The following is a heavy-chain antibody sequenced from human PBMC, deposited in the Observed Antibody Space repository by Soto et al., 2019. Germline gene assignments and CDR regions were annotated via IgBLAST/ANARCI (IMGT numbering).Heavy chain of an antibody. V-gene: IGHV3-15*07. Sequence: VQLVESGGGFVKPGGSLRLSCAASGLTFSNAWMNWVRQAPGKGLEWVGHIKSKTEGGTTDYAAPVKGRFIISRDDSKNTLYRQMNSLKIDDIGVYYCPADVWPYFQSDYWGQGTLVTVSP. D-gene: IGHD2-8*01. CDR2: IKSKTEGGTT. J-gene: IGHJ4*02. CDR3: PADVWPYFQSDY. CDR1: GLTFSNAW.